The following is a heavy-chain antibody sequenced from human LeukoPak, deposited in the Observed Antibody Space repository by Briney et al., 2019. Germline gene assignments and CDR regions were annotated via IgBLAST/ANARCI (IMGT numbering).Heavy chain of an antibody. CDR2: IYPVDSDT. V-gene: IGHV5-51*01. Sequence: GESLKISCKGSGYSFTSYWIGWVRQMPGKGLEWMGIIYPVDSDTRYSPSFQGQVTISADKSISTAYLQWSSLKASDTAVYYCVRVRVGASASDYYFYYMDVWGKGTTVTISS. J-gene: IGHJ6*03. CDR3: VRVRVGASASDYYFYYMDV. D-gene: IGHD1-26*01. CDR1: GYSFTSYW.